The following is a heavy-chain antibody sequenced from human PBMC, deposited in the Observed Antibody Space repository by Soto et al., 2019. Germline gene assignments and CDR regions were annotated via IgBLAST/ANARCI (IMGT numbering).Heavy chain of an antibody. V-gene: IGHV3-33*01. CDR1: GFTFSGYG. Sequence: GGSLRLSCAASGFTFSGYGMHWVRQAPGKGLEWVAVIWYDGSNKYYVDSVRGRFTISRDNSKNSLYLQMNSLRDEDTAVYYCARAGYSYGLGVYWGQGTLVTVSS. J-gene: IGHJ4*02. CDR3: ARAGYSYGLGVY. CDR2: IWYDGSNK. D-gene: IGHD5-18*01.